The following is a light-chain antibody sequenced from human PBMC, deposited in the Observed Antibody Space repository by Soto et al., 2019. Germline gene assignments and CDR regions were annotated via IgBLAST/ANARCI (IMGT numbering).Light chain of an antibody. CDR2: DVS. J-gene: IGLJ1*01. CDR1: SSDIGGYNY. Sequence: QSVLPQPASVSGSPGQSSTISCTGTSSDIGGYNYVSWYQQHPGKAPKLMIYDVSNRPSGVSNRLSGSKSGNTASLTISGLQAEDEADYYCSSYTSTTTRVFGTGTKVTVL. CDR3: SSYTSTTTRV. V-gene: IGLV2-14*01.